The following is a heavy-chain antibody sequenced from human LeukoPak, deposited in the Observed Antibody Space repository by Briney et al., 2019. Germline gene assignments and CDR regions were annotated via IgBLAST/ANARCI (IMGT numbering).Heavy chain of an antibody. CDR3: ARSTVTDWFDP. J-gene: IGHJ5*02. CDR2: IYHSGST. CDR1: GGSFSGYY. D-gene: IGHD4-17*01. V-gene: IGHV4-34*01. Sequence: PSETLSLTCAVYGGSFSGYYWSWIRQPPGKGLEWIGYIYHSGSTYYNPSLKSRVTISVDRSKNQFSLKLSSVTAADTAVYYCARSTVTDWFDPWGQGTLVTVSS.